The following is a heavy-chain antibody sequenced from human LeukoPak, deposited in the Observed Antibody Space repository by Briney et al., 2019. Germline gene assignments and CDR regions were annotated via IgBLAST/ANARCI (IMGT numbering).Heavy chain of an antibody. CDR1: GFIFSSYA. Sequence: GGSLRLSCAASGFIFSSYAMSWVRQAPGKGLEWVSTISGSGGSTYYADSVKGRFTISRDNSKNTVYLQMNSLRAEDTAVYYCAKEYYYGSGSYYNAPPYYMDVWGKGTTVTVSS. CDR3: AKEYYYGSGSYYNAPPYYMDV. J-gene: IGHJ6*03. CDR2: ISGSGGST. D-gene: IGHD3-10*01. V-gene: IGHV3-23*01.